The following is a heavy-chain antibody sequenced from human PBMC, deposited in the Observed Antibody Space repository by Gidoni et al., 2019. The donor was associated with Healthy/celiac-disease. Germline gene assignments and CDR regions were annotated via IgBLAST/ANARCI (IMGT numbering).Heavy chain of an antibody. D-gene: IGHD6-25*01. J-gene: IGHJ4*02. CDR2: ISGSGGST. Sequence: EVQLLESPGGLVQPGGSLRPSCAAPGFTFSSYAMSWVRPAPGKGLEWVSAISGSGGSTYYADSVKGRFTISRDNSKNTLYLQMNSLRAEDTAVYYCAKDGSGATLIDYWGQGTLVTVSS. CDR3: AKDGSGATLIDY. CDR1: GFTFSSYA. V-gene: IGHV3-23*01.